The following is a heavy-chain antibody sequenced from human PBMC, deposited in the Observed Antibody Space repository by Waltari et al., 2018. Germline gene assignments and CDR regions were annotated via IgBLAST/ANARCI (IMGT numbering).Heavy chain of an antibody. CDR3: TGGAVTGTDF. V-gene: IGHV3-73*01. CDR1: GFPFSGST. Sequence: EVQVVESGGGLVQPGGSLKLSWATPGFPFSGSTIHWVRQTSGKGLEWIGRIRSKPNNYATRYTASVEGRFTISRDDSENTAYLQMSSLMTEDTAVYYCTGGAVTGTDFWGQGTLVTVSS. J-gene: IGHJ4*02. CDR2: IRSKPNNYAT. D-gene: IGHD6-13*01.